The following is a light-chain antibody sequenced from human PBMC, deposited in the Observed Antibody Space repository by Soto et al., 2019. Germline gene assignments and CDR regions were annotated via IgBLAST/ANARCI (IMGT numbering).Light chain of an antibody. CDR2: DAS. V-gene: IGKV1-5*01. J-gene: IGKJ1*01. CDR1: QSITNW. CDR3: QQYKIYSQT. Sequence: DIQMTQSPSTLSASVGDRVTITCRASQSITNWVAWYQQKVGRAPKLLIYDASTLETGVPSRFSGSGSGTEFTLTISSLQPDDFATYYCQQYKIYSQTFGHGTKVDIK.